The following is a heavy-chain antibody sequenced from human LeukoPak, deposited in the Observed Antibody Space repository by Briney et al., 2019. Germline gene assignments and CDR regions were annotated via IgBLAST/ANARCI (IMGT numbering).Heavy chain of an antibody. CDR3: AVDYGGNPDAFDT. V-gene: IGHV4-39*01. CDR1: GGSISSSRYY. CDR2: IYYSGSI. J-gene: IGHJ3*02. Sequence: SETLSLTCTVSGGSISSSRYYWGWIRQPPGKGLEWIGSIYYSGSIYYNPSLKSRVTISVDTSKNQFSLKLSSVTAADTAVYYCAVDYGGNPDAFDTWGQGTTVTVSS. D-gene: IGHD4-23*01.